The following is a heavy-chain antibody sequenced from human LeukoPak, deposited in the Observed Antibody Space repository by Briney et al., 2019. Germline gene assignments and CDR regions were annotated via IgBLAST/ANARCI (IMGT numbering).Heavy chain of an antibody. J-gene: IGHJ4*02. Sequence: GGSLRLSCAASGFTFSSYAMSWVRQAPGKGLEWVSAISGSGGSTYYADSVEGRFTISRDNSKNTLYLQMNSLRAEDTAVYYCAKVHYYDFWSGLYYFDYWGQGTLVTVSS. CDR3: AKVHYYDFWSGLYYFDY. D-gene: IGHD3-3*01. V-gene: IGHV3-23*01. CDR2: ISGSGGST. CDR1: GFTFSSYA.